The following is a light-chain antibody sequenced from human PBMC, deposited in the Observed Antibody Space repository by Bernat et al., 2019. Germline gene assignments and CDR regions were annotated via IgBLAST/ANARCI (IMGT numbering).Light chain of an antibody. Sequence: DIQMTQSPSTLSASVGDRVTITCRASQSISSWLAWYQQKPGKGPNLLIYKASSLESGVPSRFSGSESGTEFTLTISSLQPDDFATYYCQQYNSYSRTFGQGTKLEIK. CDR3: QQYNSYSRT. CDR1: QSISSW. CDR2: KAS. J-gene: IGKJ2*01. V-gene: IGKV1-5*03.